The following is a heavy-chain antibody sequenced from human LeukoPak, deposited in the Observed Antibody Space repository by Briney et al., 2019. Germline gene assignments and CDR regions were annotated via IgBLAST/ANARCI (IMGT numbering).Heavy chain of an antibody. CDR1: GGSISTYY. D-gene: IGHD2-2*01. CDR3: ARHARFCTSTSCYDY. CDR2: IYTSGSA. V-gene: IGHV4-4*09. Sequence: PSETLSLTCTVSGGSISTYYWSWFRQPPGKGLEWIGYIYTSGSANYNPSLKSRVAISVDTSKSQFSLKLTSVTAADTAVYYCARHARFCTSTSCYDYWGQGILVTVSS. J-gene: IGHJ4*02.